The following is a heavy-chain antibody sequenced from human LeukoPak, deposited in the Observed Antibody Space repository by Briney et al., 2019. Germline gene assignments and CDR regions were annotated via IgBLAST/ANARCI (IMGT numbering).Heavy chain of an antibody. V-gene: IGHV3-30*03. CDR1: GFPFNDYV. Sequence: GRSLRLSCKVSGFPFNDYVVHWVRQAPGKGLEWVAVTSADANIKIYADSVRGRFTISRDNSKNIQYLQMNSLRVDDTAGYYCARDAVLGAPDFLDYWGRGTLVTVSS. CDR2: TSADANIK. J-gene: IGHJ4*02. D-gene: IGHD1-26*01. CDR3: ARDAVLGAPDFLDY.